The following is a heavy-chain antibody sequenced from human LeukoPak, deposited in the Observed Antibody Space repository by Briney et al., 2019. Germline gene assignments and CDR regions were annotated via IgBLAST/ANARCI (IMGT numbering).Heavy chain of an antibody. CDR1: GYTFTSYG. V-gene: IGHV1-18*01. Sequence: GASVKVSCKASGYTFTSYGISWVRQAPGQGLEWMGWISAYNGNTNYAQKLQGRVTMTTDTSTSTAYMELRSLGSDDTAVYYCARVTLDYYDSSGYYYDAFDIWGQGTMVTVSS. J-gene: IGHJ3*02. CDR3: ARVTLDYYDSSGYYYDAFDI. CDR2: ISAYNGNT. D-gene: IGHD3-22*01.